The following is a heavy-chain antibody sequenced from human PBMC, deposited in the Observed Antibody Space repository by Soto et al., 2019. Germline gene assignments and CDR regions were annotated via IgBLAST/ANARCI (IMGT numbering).Heavy chain of an antibody. CDR3: AREQPRSDSSNCYFDY. V-gene: IGHV3-48*01. Sequence: EVQLVDSGGGLVHPGGSLRLSCVASGFSFSSYGMNWVRQAPGKGLEWVSYISSSSSIIYYADSVKGRFTISRDNAKNSLYLQMNSLRPQDTAMYYCAREQPRSDSSNCYFDYWGQGTLVTVSS. J-gene: IGHJ4*02. CDR1: GFSFSSYG. CDR2: ISSSSSII. D-gene: IGHD6-13*01.